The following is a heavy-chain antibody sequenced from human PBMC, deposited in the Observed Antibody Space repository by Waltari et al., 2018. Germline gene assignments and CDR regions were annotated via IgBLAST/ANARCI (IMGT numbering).Heavy chain of an antibody. CDR1: RSSIRNNHYY. D-gene: IGHD5-12*01. CDR2: FYKSETT. J-gene: IGHJ4*02. CDR3: VRGYPDIVATISDY. V-gene: IGHV4-39*07. Sequence: QLQLQESGPGLVKPSETLSLTCTASRSSIRNNHYYWGWVRQPPGKWLEWIGSFYKSETTYYNPSLKSRVTISVDTSNNQFSLKLNSVTAADTAVYYCVRGYPDIVATISDYWGQGTLVIVSS.